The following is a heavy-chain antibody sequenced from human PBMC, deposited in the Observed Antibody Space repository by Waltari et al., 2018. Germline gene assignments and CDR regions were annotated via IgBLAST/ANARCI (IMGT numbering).Heavy chain of an antibody. D-gene: IGHD4-17*01. CDR2: IYYSGST. J-gene: IGHJ4*02. V-gene: IGHV4-61*05. CDR3: ARAYGDYPFDY. CDR1: GGSISSSSYY. Sequence: QLQLQESGPGLVKPSETLSLTCTVSGGSISSSSYYWGWIRQPPGKGLEWIGYIYYSGSTNYNPSLKSRVTISVDTSKNQFSLKLSSVTAADTAVYYCARAYGDYPFDYWGQGTLVTVSS.